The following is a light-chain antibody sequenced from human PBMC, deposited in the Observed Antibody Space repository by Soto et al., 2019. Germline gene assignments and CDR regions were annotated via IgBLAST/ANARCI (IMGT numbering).Light chain of an antibody. Sequence: QSALTQPASVGGSPGQSIAISCIGTSSDVGAYDYVSWYQQHPDRAPKLMVYEVQNRPSGVSNRFSGSKSVNTATLTISGLKPEDEADYYCASHTSSNTRVFGTGTKLTVL. J-gene: IGLJ1*01. V-gene: IGLV2-14*03. CDR2: EVQ. CDR1: SSDVGAYDY. CDR3: ASHTSSNTRV.